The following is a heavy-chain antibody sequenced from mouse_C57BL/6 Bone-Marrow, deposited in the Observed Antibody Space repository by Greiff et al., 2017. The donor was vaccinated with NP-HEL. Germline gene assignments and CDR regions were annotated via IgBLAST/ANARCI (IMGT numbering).Heavy chain of an antibody. CDR2: ISSGGSYT. D-gene: IGHD1-1*02. CDR1: GFTFSSYG. Sequence: EVKVVESGGDLVKPGGSLKLSCAASGFTFSSYGMSWVRPTPDKRLEWVATISSGGSYTDYTDSVKGRFTISRDNAKKTLYLQMSSLKSEDTAMYYWARLVGGCSAWFAYWGQGTLVTVSA. J-gene: IGHJ3*01. V-gene: IGHV5-6*01. CDR3: ARLVGGCSAWFAY.